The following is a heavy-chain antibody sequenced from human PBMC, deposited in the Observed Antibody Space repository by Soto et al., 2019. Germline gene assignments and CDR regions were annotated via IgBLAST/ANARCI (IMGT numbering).Heavy chain of an antibody. CDR1: GGSISSYY. Sequence: QVQLQESGPGLVKPSETLSLTCTVSGGSISSYYWSWIRQPPGKGLEWIGYIYYSGSTNYNPSLKSRVTISVDPSKNQFSLKLSSVTAADPAVYYCARSDGRYWGQGTLVTVSS. J-gene: IGHJ4*02. CDR2: IYYSGST. V-gene: IGHV4-59*01. CDR3: ARSDGRY.